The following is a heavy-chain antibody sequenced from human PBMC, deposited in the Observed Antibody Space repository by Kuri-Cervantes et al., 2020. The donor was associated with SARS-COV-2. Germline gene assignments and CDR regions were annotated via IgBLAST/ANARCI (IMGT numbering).Heavy chain of an antibody. D-gene: IGHD6-13*01. CDR1: GDSISSYY. Sequence: GESLKISCPVSGDSISSYYWSWIRQAPGKGLEWVANIKEDGSERYYVDSVKGRFTISRDNAKNSLYLQMNNLRAEDTAVYYCARFVIGRAISTAGPGFFDYWGQGTLVTVSS. CDR3: ARFVIGRAISTAGPGFFDY. CDR2: IKEDGSER. V-gene: IGHV3-7*03. J-gene: IGHJ4*02.